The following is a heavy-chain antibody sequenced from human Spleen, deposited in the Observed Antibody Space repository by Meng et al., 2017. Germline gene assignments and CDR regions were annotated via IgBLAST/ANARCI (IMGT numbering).Heavy chain of an antibody. CDR3: ARAMAGTEFDY. CDR1: GFTFSSYG. CDR2: IWYDGSNK. J-gene: IGHJ4*02. V-gene: IGHV3-33*01. D-gene: IGHD6-19*01. Sequence: GGSLRLSCAASGFTFSSYGMHWVRQAPGKGLEWVAVIWYDGSNKYYADSVKGRFTISRHNSKNTLYLQMNYLRAEDTAVYYCARAMAGTEFDYWGQGTLVTVSS.